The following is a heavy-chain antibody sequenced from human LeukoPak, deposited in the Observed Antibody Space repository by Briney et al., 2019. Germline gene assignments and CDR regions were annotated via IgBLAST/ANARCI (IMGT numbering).Heavy chain of an antibody. V-gene: IGHV3-30*04. CDR1: GFTFSSYP. CDR2: ISYDGSNK. J-gene: IGHJ4*02. D-gene: IGHD6-19*01. Sequence: GGSLRLSCAASGFTFSSYPMHWVSQAPGKGLEWVAVISYDGSNKDYADSVKGRFTISRDNSKNTLYLQMNSLRAEDTAVYYCARDTSMAGTGPHFDYWGQGTLVTVSS. CDR3: ARDTSMAGTGPHFDY.